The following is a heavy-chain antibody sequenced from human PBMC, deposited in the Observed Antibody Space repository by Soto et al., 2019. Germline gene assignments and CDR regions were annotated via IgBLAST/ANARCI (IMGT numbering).Heavy chain of an antibody. J-gene: IGHJ6*02. V-gene: IGHV3-48*02. Sequence: EVQLVESGGGLVQPGGSLRLSCAASGFTFSTYSMNWVRQAPGKVLEWVSHISSSSSPIYYADSVKGRFTISRDNAKNSLYLQMNSLRDEDTAVYYCARVRGYSYGYGDVWGQGTTVTVSS. CDR2: ISSSSSPI. D-gene: IGHD5-18*01. CDR3: ARVRGYSYGYGDV. CDR1: GFTFSTYS.